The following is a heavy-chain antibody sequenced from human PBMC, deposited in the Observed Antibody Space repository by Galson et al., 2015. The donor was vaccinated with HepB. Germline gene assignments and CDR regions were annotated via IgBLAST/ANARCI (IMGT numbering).Heavy chain of an antibody. J-gene: IGHJ6*02. Sequence: SLRLSCAASGFTSSKYGMHWVRQAPGKGLEWVAVISYDGSNKYYADSVKGRFTISRDNSKNTLYLQMNSLRAEDTAVYYCARDNLDGMDVWGQGTTVTVSS. D-gene: IGHD1-14*01. V-gene: IGHV3-30*03. CDR3: ARDNLDGMDV. CDR1: GFTSSKYG. CDR2: ISYDGSNK.